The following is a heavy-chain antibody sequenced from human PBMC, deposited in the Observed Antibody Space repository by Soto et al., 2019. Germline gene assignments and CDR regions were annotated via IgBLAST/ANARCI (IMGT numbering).Heavy chain of an antibody. J-gene: IGHJ4*02. CDR1: GYTFTSYG. CDR3: ARDSVGLLWFGELSNFEY. Sequence: ASVKVSCKASGYTFTSYGISWVRQAPGQGLEWMGWISAYNGNTNYAQKLQGRVTMTTDTSTSTAYMELRSLRSDDTAVYYCARDSVGLLWFGELSNFEYWGQGTLVTVSS. D-gene: IGHD3-10*01. V-gene: IGHV1-18*01. CDR2: ISAYNGNT.